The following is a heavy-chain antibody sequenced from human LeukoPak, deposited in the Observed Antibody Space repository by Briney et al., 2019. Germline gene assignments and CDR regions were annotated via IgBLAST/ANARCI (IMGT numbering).Heavy chain of an antibody. CDR1: GFTFSNYG. CDR3: AKDSRNCYLDY. J-gene: IGHJ4*02. D-gene: IGHD1-1*01. V-gene: IGHV3-23*01. CDR2: ININGDET. Sequence: GGSLGLSCAASGFTFSNYGMCWFRQAPGKGLEWVSTININGDETHYADSVKGRFTISRDNSKNTVYLQMNSLRAEDTAVYYCAKDSRNCYLDYWGQGTLVIVSS.